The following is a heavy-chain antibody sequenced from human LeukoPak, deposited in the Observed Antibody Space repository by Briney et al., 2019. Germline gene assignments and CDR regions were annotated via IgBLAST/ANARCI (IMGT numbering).Heavy chain of an antibody. Sequence: TGGSLRLSCAASGFTFSNYAMSWVRQAPGKGLEWVSAISGSGGSTYYADSVKGRFTTSRDNSKNTLYLQMNSLRAEDTAVYYCARDVSGWYGFDIWGQGTMVTVSS. CDR2: ISGSGGST. CDR3: ARDVSGWYGFDI. V-gene: IGHV3-23*01. J-gene: IGHJ3*02. CDR1: GFTFSNYA. D-gene: IGHD6-19*01.